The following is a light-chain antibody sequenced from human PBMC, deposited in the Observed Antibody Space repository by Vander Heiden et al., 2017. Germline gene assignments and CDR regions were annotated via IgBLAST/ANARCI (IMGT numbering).Light chain of an antibody. Sequence: SYVLTQPPSVSVSPGQTARITCGGNDIESKSVSWYQLEPVQAPVLVLYDGTDRPSGIPERFSCSNSGNTATLAITRVEAGDEADYFCQVWDSSNEFYVFGTGTKVTVL. CDR3: QVWDSSNEFYV. V-gene: IGLV3-21*02. CDR1: DIESKS. J-gene: IGLJ1*01. CDR2: DGT.